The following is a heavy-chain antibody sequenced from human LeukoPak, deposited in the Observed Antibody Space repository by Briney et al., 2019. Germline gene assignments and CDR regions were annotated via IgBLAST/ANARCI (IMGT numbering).Heavy chain of an antibody. CDR2: ISSGSEK. Sequence: GRSLRLSCEASGFTFSIFPMHWVRQAPGKGLEWVALISSGSEKYYADSVKGRFTISRDNSKNMLYLRMNSLRADDTAVYYCARVLELSAVYYFDSWGQGTLVIVSS. J-gene: IGHJ4*02. CDR1: GFTFSIFP. D-gene: IGHD3-3*01. CDR3: ARVLELSAVYYFDS. V-gene: IGHV3-30*04.